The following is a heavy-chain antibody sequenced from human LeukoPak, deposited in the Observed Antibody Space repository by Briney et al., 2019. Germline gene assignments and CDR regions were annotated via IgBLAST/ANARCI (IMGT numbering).Heavy chain of an antibody. V-gene: IGHV3-48*01. CDR1: GFTFSSYA. D-gene: IGHD1-26*01. J-gene: IGHJ3*02. CDR2: ISSSSTVI. Sequence: GGSLRLSCAASGFTFSSYAMSWVRQAPGKGLEWVSYISSSSTVIYYADSVNGRFTISRDNAKNSLYLRMNSLRAEDTAVYYCARDLEWELLRPDAFDIWGQGTMVTVSS. CDR3: ARDLEWELLRPDAFDI.